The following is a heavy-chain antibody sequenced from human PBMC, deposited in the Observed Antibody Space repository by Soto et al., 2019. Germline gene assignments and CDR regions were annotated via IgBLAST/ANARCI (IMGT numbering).Heavy chain of an antibody. Sequence: QVQLQQWGAGLSKPSETLSLTCAVYGGSFSGYYWSCIRQPPGKGLEWIGEIDHSGGTNYNPSLKSRVTISVDTSKNQFSLKLSSVTAADTAVYYCARGRLGGAANWGQGTLVTVSS. CDR3: ARGRLGGAAN. CDR2: IDHSGGT. D-gene: IGHD3-16*01. J-gene: IGHJ4*02. V-gene: IGHV4-34*01. CDR1: GGSFSGYY.